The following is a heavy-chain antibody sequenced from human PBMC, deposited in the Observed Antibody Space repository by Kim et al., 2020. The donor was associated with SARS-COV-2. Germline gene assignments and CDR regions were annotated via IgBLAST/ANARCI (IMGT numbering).Heavy chain of an antibody. V-gene: IGHV2-70*13. CDR3: ARLKVGGSTYHFDY. Sequence: STSLKTRVTISKDTSKNQVVLTMTNMDPVDTATYYCARLKVGGSTYHFDYWGQGTLVTVSS. J-gene: IGHJ4*02. D-gene: IGHD1-26*01.